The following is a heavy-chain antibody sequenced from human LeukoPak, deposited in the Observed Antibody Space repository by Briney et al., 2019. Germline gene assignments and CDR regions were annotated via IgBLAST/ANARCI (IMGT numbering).Heavy chain of an antibody. CDR2: INPNSGGT. CDR3: ASQSTVTTNWFDP. D-gene: IGHD4-17*01. V-gene: IGHV1-2*02. J-gene: IGHJ5*02. Sequence: ASVKVSCKASGYTFTGYYMHWVRQAPGQGLEWTGWINPNSGGTNYAQKFQGRVTMTRDTSISTAYMELSRLRSDDTAVYYCASQSTVTTNWFDPWGQGTLVTVSS. CDR1: GYTFTGYY.